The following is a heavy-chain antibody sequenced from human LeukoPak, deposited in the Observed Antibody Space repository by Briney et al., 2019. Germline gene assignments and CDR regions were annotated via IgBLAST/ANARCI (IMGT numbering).Heavy chain of an antibody. CDR1: GYTFTNYW. CDR2: IYPGDSDT. CDR3: ARSYGDHEAFDI. D-gene: IGHD4-17*01. Sequence: GESLKISCKGSGYTFTNYWIGWVRPMPGKGLEWMGIIYPGDSDTKYSPSFQGQVTISADKSITTAYLQWNSLKASDTAMYYCARSYGDHEAFDIWGQGTMVTVSS. J-gene: IGHJ3*02. V-gene: IGHV5-51*01.